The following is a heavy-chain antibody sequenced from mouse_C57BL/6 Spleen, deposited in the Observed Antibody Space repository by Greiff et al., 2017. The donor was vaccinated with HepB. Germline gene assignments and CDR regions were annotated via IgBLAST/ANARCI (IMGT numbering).Heavy chain of an antibody. CDR2: IYPRSGNT. J-gene: IGHJ3*01. CDR3: AAELTGTWFAY. Sequence: VQLQQSGAELARPGASVKLSCKASGYTFTSYGISWVKQRTGQGLEWIGEIYPRSGNTYYNEKFKGKATLTADKSSSTAYMELRSLTSEDSAVYFCAAELTGTWFAYWGQGTLVTVSA. V-gene: IGHV1-81*01. D-gene: IGHD4-1*01. CDR1: GYTFTSYG.